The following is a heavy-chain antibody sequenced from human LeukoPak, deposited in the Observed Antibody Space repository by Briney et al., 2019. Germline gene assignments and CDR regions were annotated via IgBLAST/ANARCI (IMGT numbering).Heavy chain of an antibody. CDR3: ARAPKGWIVTAISFDY. CDR1: GFTFSSYA. V-gene: IGHV3-21*01. D-gene: IGHD5-12*01. CDR2: ISSSSSDV. Sequence: GSLRLSCAASGFTFSSYAMSWVRQAPGKGLEWVSSISSSSSDVSYADSVKGRFTISRDNAKSSLLLQMNSLRAEDTAVYYCARAPKGWIVTAISFDYWGQGTLVAVSS. J-gene: IGHJ4*02.